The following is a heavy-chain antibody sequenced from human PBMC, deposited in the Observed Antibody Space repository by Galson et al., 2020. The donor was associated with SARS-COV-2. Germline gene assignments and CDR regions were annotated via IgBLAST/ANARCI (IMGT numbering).Heavy chain of an antibody. CDR3: ARDSQGGNDYNYLLF. Sequence: ASVTVSCKASGYTFPSYYIPWVRQAPGQGLEWMGIINPSGGGTTYAQKFQGRVTMTRDTSTSTVYMELSSLRSEDTAVYYCARDSQGGNDYNYLLFWGQGTLVTVSS. V-gene: IGHV1-46*01. CDR1: GYTFPSYY. D-gene: IGHD4-4*01. CDR2: INPSGGGT. J-gene: IGHJ4*02.